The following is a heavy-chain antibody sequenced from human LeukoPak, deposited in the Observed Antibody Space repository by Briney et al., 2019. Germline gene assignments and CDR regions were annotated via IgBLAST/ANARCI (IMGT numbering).Heavy chain of an antibody. Sequence: PGGSLRLSCAASGFTFSSYGMHWVRQAPGKGLEWVAVISYDGSNKYYADSVKGRFTISRDNSKNTLYLQMNSLRAEDTAVYYCAREQLGDLFFDYWGQGTLVTVSS. V-gene: IGHV3-30*03. J-gene: IGHJ4*02. D-gene: IGHD1-1*01. CDR1: GFTFSSYG. CDR2: ISYDGSNK. CDR3: AREQLGDLFFDY.